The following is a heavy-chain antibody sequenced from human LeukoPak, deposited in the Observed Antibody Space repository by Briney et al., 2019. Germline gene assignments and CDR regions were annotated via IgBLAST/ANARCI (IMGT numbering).Heavy chain of an antibody. V-gene: IGHV3-48*03. D-gene: IGHD5-12*01. CDR2: ISSSGSTI. Sequence: GGSLRLSCAVSGHSFSSYEMNWVRQAPGKGLEWVSYISSSGSTIYYADSVKGRFTISRDNPKNSRFLQMNSLRAEDTAVYYFGSVIWCSGYVLGSKLDYWGQGTLVTVSS. J-gene: IGHJ4*02. CDR1: GHSFSSYE. CDR3: GSVIWCSGYVLGSKLDY.